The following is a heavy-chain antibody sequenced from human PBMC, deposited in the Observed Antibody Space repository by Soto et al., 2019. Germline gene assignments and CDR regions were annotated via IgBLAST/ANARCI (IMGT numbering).Heavy chain of an antibody. J-gene: IGHJ4*02. V-gene: IGHV3-74*01. CDR2: INSDGSGT. Sequence: PGGSLSLSCATSGFAFSDYWMHWARQVPEKGLVWLSRINSDGSGTGYADSVRGRFTIFRDNAKRTVYLQMNSLTVEDTAVYYCVEEGGAGTGYWGQGTMVTVSS. CDR1: GFAFSDYW. CDR3: VEEGGAGTGY.